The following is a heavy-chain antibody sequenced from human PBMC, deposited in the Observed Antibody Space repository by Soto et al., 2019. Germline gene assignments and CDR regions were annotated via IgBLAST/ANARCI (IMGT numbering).Heavy chain of an antibody. CDR1: GYTXSGYY. J-gene: IGHJ6*02. Sequence: SXKVSCKASGYTXSGYYMDWVRQAPGQGLEWIGWINPNSGGTNYAQKFQGRVTMTRDTSISTAYMELSRLRSDDTAVYYCAREGTGTTSYYYYGMDVWGQGTTGTVSS. D-gene: IGHD1-7*01. CDR3: AREGTGTTSYYYYGMDV. CDR2: INPNSGGT. V-gene: IGHV1-2*02.